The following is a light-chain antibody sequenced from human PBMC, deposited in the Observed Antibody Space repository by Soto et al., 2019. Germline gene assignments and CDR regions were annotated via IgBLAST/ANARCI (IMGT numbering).Light chain of an antibody. J-gene: IGLJ2*01. V-gene: IGLV6-57*04. Sequence: NFMLTQSHSVSESPGKTVTISCTRSSGSIASNYVQWYQQRPGSAPTTVIYEDNQRPSGVPDRFSGSIDSSSNSASLTISGLKTEDEADYYCQSYDSSIPVVFGGGTQLTVL. CDR3: QSYDSSIPVV. CDR2: EDN. CDR1: SGSIASNY.